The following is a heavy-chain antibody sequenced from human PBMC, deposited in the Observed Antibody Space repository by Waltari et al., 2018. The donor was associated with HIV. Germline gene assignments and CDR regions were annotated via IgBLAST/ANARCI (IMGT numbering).Heavy chain of an antibody. CDR3: AKESWAHSSGWQFDY. J-gene: IGHJ4*02. CDR2: IYYTGST. V-gene: IGHV4-59*01. D-gene: IGHD6-19*01. Sequence: QVHLQESGPGLVKASETLSLTCSVSGGSIRGDYWSWIRQPPGKGLEWIGYIYYTGSTKYNPSLKSRITMSLSPSKTQFSLKVNSVTSADTGVYYCAKESWAHSSGWQFDYWGPGILVTVSS. CDR1: GGSIRGDY.